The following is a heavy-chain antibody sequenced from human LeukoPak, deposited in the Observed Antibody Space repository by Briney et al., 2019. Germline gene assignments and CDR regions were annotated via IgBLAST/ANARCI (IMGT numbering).Heavy chain of an antibody. V-gene: IGHV3-33*01. D-gene: IGHD6-6*01. Sequence: GGSLRLSCSASGFTFDNYHLHWVRQAPGKGLEWVALIWYDGNNKYYADSVKGRFTISRDNSKNTLYLQMNSLRAEDTAVYYCARAARDFDYWGQGTLVTVSS. CDR2: IWYDGNNK. J-gene: IGHJ4*02. CDR1: GFTFDNYH. CDR3: ARAARDFDY.